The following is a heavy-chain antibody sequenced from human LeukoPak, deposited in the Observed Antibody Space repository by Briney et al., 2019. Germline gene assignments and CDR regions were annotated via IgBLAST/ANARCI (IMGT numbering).Heavy chain of an antibody. V-gene: IGHV4-34*01. CDR2: INHSGST. CDR1: GGSFSGYY. D-gene: IGHD2-21*02. CDR3: ARGRVEYCGGDCYWVDY. Sequence: PSETLSLTCAVYGGSFSGYYWSWIRRPPGKGLEWIGEINHSGSTNYNPSLKSRVTISVDTSKNQFSLKLSSVTAADTAVYYCARGRVEYCGGDCYWVDYWGQGTLVTVSS. J-gene: IGHJ4*02.